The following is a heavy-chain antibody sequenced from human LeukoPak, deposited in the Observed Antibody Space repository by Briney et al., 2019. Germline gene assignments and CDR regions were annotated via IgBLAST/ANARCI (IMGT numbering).Heavy chain of an antibody. D-gene: IGHD2-2*01. CDR2: ISSSSSYI. CDR3: ARDNGDCSSTSCHS. V-gene: IGHV3-21*01. Sequence: PGGSLRLSSAASGFTFSSYSMNWVRQAPGKGLEWVSSISSSSSYIYYADSVKGRFTISRDNAKNSLYLQMNSLRAEDTAVYYCARDNGDCSSTSCHSWGQGTLVTVSS. CDR1: GFTFSSYS. J-gene: IGHJ4*02.